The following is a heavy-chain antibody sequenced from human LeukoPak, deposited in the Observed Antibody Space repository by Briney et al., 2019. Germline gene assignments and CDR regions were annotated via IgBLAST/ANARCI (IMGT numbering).Heavy chain of an antibody. CDR1: GYTFTGYY. CDR2: INPNSGGT. V-gene: IGHV1-2*02. D-gene: IGHD1-26*01. CDR3: ARDRDSGSYYDSDY. Sequence: ASVKVSCKASGYTFTGYYMHWVRQAPGQGLEWMGWINPNSGGTNYAQKFQGRVTMTRDTSISTAYMELSRLRSDDTAVYYCARDRDSGSYYDSDYWGQGTLVTVSS. J-gene: IGHJ4*02.